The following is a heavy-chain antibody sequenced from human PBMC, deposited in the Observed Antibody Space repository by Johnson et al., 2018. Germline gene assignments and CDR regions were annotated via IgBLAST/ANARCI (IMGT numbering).Heavy chain of an antibody. CDR1: GFTFSSYA. CDR3: ARAQGGDYVAEYFQH. Sequence: QVQLVESGGGVVQXGRSLRVXCTASGFTFSSYAMHWVRQPPGKGLEWVAVISADGSTKFYAESVKGRFTISRDNSKNRVYLQIHSLKIVDTVAFYCARAQGGDYVAEYFQHWGQGTMVTVSS. D-gene: IGHD4-17*01. J-gene: IGHJ1*01. CDR2: ISADGSTK. V-gene: IGHV3-30-3*01.